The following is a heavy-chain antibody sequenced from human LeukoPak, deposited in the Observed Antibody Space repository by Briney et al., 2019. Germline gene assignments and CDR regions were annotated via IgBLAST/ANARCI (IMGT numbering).Heavy chain of an antibody. J-gene: IGHJ4*02. CDR2: ISYDGSNK. CDR1: GFTFSSYA. D-gene: IGHD6-19*01. CDR3: ARDYASGSGWYFDY. Sequence: GGSLRLSCAASGFTFSSYAMHWVRQAPGKGLEWVAVISYDGSNKYYADSVKGRFTISRDNSKNTLYLQMNSLRAEDTAVYYCARDYASGSGWYFDYWGRGTLVTVSS. V-gene: IGHV3-30*04.